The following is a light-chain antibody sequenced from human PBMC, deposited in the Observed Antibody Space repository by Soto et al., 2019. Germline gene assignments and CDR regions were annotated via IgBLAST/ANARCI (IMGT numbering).Light chain of an antibody. CDR3: QQYNNWPFS. V-gene: IGKV3D-15*01. J-gene: IGKJ5*01. CDR1: QSVSST. Sequence: EIVMTQSPATLSVSPGERATLSCRVSQSVSSTLAWYQQKPGQAPRLLIYGASTRATGIPDRFSGSGSGTDFTLTISGLQSEDSAVYFCQQYNNWPFSFGQGTRLEIK. CDR2: GAS.